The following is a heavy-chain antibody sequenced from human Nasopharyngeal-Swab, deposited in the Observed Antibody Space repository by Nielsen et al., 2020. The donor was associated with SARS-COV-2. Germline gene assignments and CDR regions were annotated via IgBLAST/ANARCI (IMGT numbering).Heavy chain of an antibody. Sequence: SETLSLTCTVSGGSVSTPNLYWSWVRQPPGKGLEWIGSILYSGSPNYNPSLKSRVTISRDLSKNQFSLNLSSVTAADTAAYFCARGAYLASAYLGSGEWGRGTLVTVSS. CDR1: GGSVSTPNLY. CDR3: ARGAYLASAYLGSGE. V-gene: IGHV4-61*01. D-gene: IGHD3-10*01. CDR2: ILYSGSP. J-gene: IGHJ4*02.